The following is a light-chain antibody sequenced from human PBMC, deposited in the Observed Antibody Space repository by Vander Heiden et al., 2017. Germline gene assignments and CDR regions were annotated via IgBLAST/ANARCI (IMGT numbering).Light chain of an antibody. CDR1: QSVTSY. J-gene: IGKJ5*01. Sequence: DIVLTQSPATLSLSPGERATLSCRASQSVTSYLAWYQQKPGQAPRLLIYAASNRATGIPARFSGSGSGTDFTLTISSLEPEDFAVYYCQQRSNWITFGQGTRLEIK. CDR2: AAS. CDR3: QQRSNWIT. V-gene: IGKV3-11*01.